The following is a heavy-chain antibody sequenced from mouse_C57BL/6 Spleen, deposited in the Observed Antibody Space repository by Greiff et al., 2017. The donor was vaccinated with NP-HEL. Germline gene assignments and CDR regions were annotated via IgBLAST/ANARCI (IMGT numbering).Heavy chain of an antibody. CDR1: GYAFSSSW. Sequence: QVQLQQSGPELVKTGASVKISCKASGYAFSSSWMNWVKQRPGKGLEWIGRIYPGDGDTNYNGKFKGKATLTADKSSSTAYMQLSSLTSEDSAVYFCARREGRGYFDVWGTGTTVTVSS. CDR2: IYPGDGDT. J-gene: IGHJ1*03. CDR3: ARREGRGYFDV. V-gene: IGHV1-82*01. D-gene: IGHD1-1*01.